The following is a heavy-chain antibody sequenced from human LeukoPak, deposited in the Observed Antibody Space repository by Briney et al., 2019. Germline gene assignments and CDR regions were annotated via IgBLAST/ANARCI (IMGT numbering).Heavy chain of an antibody. CDR2: IYYSGST. Sequence: SETLSLTCTVSGGSISSYYWSWIRQPPEKGLEWIGYIYYSGSTNYNPSLKSRVTISVDTSKNQFSLKLSSVTAADTAVYYCARSAPYCSGGSCYHYWGQGTLVTVSS. V-gene: IGHV4-59*01. J-gene: IGHJ4*02. CDR3: ARSAPYCSGGSCYHY. D-gene: IGHD2-15*01. CDR1: GGSISSYY.